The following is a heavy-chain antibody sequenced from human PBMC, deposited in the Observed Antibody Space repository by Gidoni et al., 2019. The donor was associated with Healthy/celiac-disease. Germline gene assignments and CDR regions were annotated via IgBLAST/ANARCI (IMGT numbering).Heavy chain of an antibody. J-gene: IGHJ6*02. CDR2: IWYDGSNK. V-gene: IGHV3-33*01. Sequence: QVQLVESGGGVVQPGRSLRLSCAAAGFTFSSYGMHWVRQAPGQGLAWVAVIWYDGSNKYYADSVKGRFTISRDNSKNTLYLQMNSLRAEDTAVYYCARTPYYDILTGFAGDYYYGMDVWGQGTTVTVSS. CDR1: GFTFSSYG. CDR3: ARTPYYDILTGFAGDYYYGMDV. D-gene: IGHD3-9*01.